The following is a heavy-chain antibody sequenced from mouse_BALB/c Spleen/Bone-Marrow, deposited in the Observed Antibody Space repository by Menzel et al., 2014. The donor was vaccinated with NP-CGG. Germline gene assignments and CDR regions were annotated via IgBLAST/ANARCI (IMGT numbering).Heavy chain of an antibody. D-gene: IGHD2-14*01. CDR2: ISGYYGDA. V-gene: IGHV1S137*01. CDR3: ARSGKVRNAMDY. J-gene: IGHJ4*01. CDR1: GYTFTDHA. Sequence: VKLMESGAKLVRPGVSVKISCKGSGYTFTDHAIHWVKRSHAKSLEWIGVISGYYGDAIYNQKFKGKATMTVDESSSTAYMELARLTSEDSAIYYCARSGKVRNAMDYWGQGTSVTVPS.